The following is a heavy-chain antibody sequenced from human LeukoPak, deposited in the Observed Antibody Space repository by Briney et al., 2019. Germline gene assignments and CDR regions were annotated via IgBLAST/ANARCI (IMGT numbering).Heavy chain of an antibody. CDR3: ARGIRSYYDSSGIYYFDY. Sequence: KPSETLSLTCAVYGGSFSGYYWSWIRQLPGKGLEWIGEINHSGSTNYNPSLKSRVTISVDTSKNQFSLKLSSVTAADTAVYYCARGIRSYYDSSGIYYFDYWGQGTLVTVSS. J-gene: IGHJ4*02. V-gene: IGHV4-34*01. CDR1: GGSFSGYY. CDR2: INHSGST. D-gene: IGHD3-22*01.